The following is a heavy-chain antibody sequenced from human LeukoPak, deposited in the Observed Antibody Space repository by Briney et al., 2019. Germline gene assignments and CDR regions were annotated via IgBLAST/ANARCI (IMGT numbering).Heavy chain of an antibody. CDR2: LFSGGST. J-gene: IGHJ4*02. V-gene: IGHV3-53*01. Sequence: GSLRLSCAVSGFTFRNAGMSWVRQAPGKGLEWVSVLFSGGSTYYADSVKGRFTIPRDNSKNTLYLQMNSLRAEDTAVYYCARGSGDLAYWGQGTLVTVSS. D-gene: IGHD1-26*01. CDR1: GFTFRNAG. CDR3: ARGSGDLAY.